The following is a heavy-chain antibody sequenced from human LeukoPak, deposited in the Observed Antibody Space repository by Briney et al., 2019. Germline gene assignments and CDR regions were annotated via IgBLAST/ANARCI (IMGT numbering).Heavy chain of an antibody. CDR2: IYYSGRT. CDR1: GGSISSGNYY. Sequence: SGTLSFTCTVSGGSISSGNYYWGWIRPHQGRGLEWNGNIYYSGRTYYNPSLKSRATISADTSKNQFSVNLSSVTAADTAVYYCAREIPRVRGASGDYFDYWGQGTLVPVSS. V-gene: IGHV4-31*03. D-gene: IGHD3-10*01. CDR3: AREIPRVRGASGDYFDY. J-gene: IGHJ4*02.